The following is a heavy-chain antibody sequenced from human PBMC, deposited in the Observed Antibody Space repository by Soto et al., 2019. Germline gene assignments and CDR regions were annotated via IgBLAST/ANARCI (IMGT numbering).Heavy chain of an antibody. J-gene: IGHJ4*02. V-gene: IGHV4-30-2*01. CDR1: GGSISSGGYS. D-gene: IGHD4-17*01. Sequence: PSVTLSLTCGVSGGSISSGGYSWSWIRQPPGKGLEWIGYIYHSGSTYYNPSLKSRVTRSVDRSKNQFSLKLSSVTAADTAVYYCARASTTVTTLDYWGQGTLVTVSS. CDR2: IYHSGST. CDR3: ARASTTVTTLDY.